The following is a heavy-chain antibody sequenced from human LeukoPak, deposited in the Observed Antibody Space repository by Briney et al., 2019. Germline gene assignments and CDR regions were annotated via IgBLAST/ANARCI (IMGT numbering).Heavy chain of an antibody. D-gene: IGHD3-22*01. CDR1: GFTFSSYS. V-gene: IGHV3-48*01. J-gene: IGHJ4*02. Sequence: GGSLRLSCAASGFTFSSYSMNWVRQAPGKGLEWVSYLSSSSGSIYYADSVKGRFTISRDNAKNSLYLQMNSLRAEDTAVYYCARQNGAGYYYYFDSWGQGTLVTVSS. CDR2: LSSSSGSI. CDR3: ARQNGAGYYYYFDS.